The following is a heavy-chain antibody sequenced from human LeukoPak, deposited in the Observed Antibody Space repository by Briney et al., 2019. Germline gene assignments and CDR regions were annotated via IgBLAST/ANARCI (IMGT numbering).Heavy chain of an antibody. CDR2: TYHSGST. V-gene: IGHV4-59*01. Sequence: SETLSLTCTVSGDSISSYYWSWIRQPPGKRLEWIGYTYHSGSTMYNPSLESRVTISVDTSKNQFSLKLNSVTAVDTAVYYCARGPPASPGRAFDIWGQGTMVTVSS. CDR3: ARGPPASPGRAFDI. J-gene: IGHJ3*02. CDR1: GDSISSYY. D-gene: IGHD1-26*01.